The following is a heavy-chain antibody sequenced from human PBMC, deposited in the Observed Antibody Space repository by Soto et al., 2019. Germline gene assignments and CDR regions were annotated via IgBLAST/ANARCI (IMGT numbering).Heavy chain of an antibody. V-gene: IGHV5-51*01. D-gene: IGHD3-3*01. CDR1: GYNFAGYW. CDR2: IYPSDSDT. Sequence: GESLKISCKGSGYNFAGYWIAWVRQMPGKGLELMGIIYPSDSDTRYRPSFQGQVTISADKSISSAYLQWSSLRASDTDMYYCARGGVSTRTFDYWGQGTQVTVSS. CDR3: ARGGVSTRTFDY. J-gene: IGHJ4*02.